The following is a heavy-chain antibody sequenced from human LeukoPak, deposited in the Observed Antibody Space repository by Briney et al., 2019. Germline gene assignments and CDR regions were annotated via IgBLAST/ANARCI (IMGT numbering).Heavy chain of an antibody. CDR1: GGSISSYY. Sequence: PSETLSLTCTVSGGSISSYYWSWIRQPPGKGLEWIGEINHSGSTNYNPSLKSRVTISVDTSKNQFSLKLSSVTAADTAVYYCARRLWGPWGYWGQGTLVTVSS. CDR3: ARRLWGPWGY. D-gene: IGHD2/OR15-2a*01. V-gene: IGHV4-34*01. CDR2: INHSGST. J-gene: IGHJ4*02.